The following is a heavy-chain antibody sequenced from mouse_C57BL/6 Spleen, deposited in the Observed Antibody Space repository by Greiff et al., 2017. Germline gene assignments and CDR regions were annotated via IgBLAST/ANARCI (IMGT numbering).Heavy chain of an antibody. V-gene: IGHV1-78*01. CDR2: IYPRDGST. Sequence: QVQLKESDAELVKPGASVKISCKVSGYTFTDHTIHWMKQRPEQGLEWIGYIYPRDGSTKYNEKFKGKATLTADKSSSTAYMQLNSLTSEDSAVYFCARGPPYYYGSSPYYYAMDYWGQGTSVTVSS. CDR3: ARGPPYYYGSSPYYYAMDY. CDR1: GYTFTDHT. D-gene: IGHD1-1*01. J-gene: IGHJ4*01.